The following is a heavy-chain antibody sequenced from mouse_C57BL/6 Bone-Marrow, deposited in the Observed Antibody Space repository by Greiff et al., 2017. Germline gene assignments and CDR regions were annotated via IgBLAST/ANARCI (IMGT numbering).Heavy chain of an antibody. CDR3: TRYSYGYDVPYAMDY. CDR2: ISSGGDYI. Sequence: EVKLVESGEGLVKPGGSLKLSCAASGFTFSSYAMSWVRQTPEKRLEWVAYISSGGDYIYYADTVKGRFTISRDNARNTLYLQMSSLKSEDTARYYWTRYSYGYDVPYAMDYWGQGTSVTVSS. V-gene: IGHV5-9-1*02. J-gene: IGHJ4*01. CDR1: GFTFSSYA. D-gene: IGHD2-2*01.